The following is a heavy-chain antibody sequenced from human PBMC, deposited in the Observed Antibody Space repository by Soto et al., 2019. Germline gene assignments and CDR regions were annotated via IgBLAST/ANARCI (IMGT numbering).Heavy chain of an antibody. CDR1: GFTFSSYG. V-gene: IGHV3-30*18. J-gene: IGHJ6*02. CDR3: AKDHKLAYCGGDCYSRDYYYYGMDV. Sequence: GGSLRLSCAASGFTFSSYGMHWVRQSPGKGLEWVAVISYDGSNKYYADSVKGRFTISRDNSKNTLYLQMNSLRAEDTAVYYCAKDHKLAYCGGDCYSRDYYYYGMDVWGQGTTVTVSS. CDR2: ISYDGSNK. D-gene: IGHD2-21*02.